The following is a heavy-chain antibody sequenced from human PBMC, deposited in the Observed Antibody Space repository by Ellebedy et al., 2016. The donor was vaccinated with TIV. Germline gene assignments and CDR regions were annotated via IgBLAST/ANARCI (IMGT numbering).Heavy chain of an antibody. J-gene: IGHJ3*02. D-gene: IGHD3-16*02. V-gene: IGHV3-30-3*01. CDR3: ARDFGGDYVWGSYRLRNAFDI. CDR2: ISYDGSNK. Sequence: GESLKISXAASGFTFSSYAMHWVRQAPGKGLEWVAVISYDGSNKYYADSVKGRFTISRDNSKNTLYLQMNSLRAEDTAVYYCARDFGGDYVWGSYRLRNAFDIWGQGTMVTVSS. CDR1: GFTFSSYA.